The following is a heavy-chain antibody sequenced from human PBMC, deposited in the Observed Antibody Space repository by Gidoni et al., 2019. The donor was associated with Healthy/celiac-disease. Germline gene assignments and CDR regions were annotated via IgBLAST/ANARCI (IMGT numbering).Heavy chain of an antibody. V-gene: IGHV3-23*01. D-gene: IGHD6-19*01. J-gene: IGHJ6*03. Sequence: EVQLLESGGGLVQPGGSLRLSCAASGFTFSSYAMSWVRQAPGKGLEWVSAISGSGGSTYYADSVKGRFTISRDNSKNTLYLQMNSLRAEDTAVYYCAKLSGYSSGWYWSKGEVGYYMDVWGKGTTVTVSS. CDR1: GFTFSSYA. CDR2: ISGSGGST. CDR3: AKLSGYSSGWYWSKGEVGYYMDV.